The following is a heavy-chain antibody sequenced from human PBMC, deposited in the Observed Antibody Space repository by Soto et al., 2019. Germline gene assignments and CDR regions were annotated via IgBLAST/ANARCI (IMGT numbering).Heavy chain of an antibody. CDR3: ARDDKDYYDSSGYSGY. CDR1: GFTFSIYG. CDR2: IWYDGSNK. D-gene: IGHD3-22*01. J-gene: IGHJ4*02. V-gene: IGHV3-33*01. Sequence: GSLRLSCAASGFTFSIYGMHWVRQAPGKGLEWVAVIWYDGSNKYYADSVKGRFTISRDNSKDTLYLQMNSLRAEDTAVYYCARDDKDYYDSSGYSGYWGQGTLVTVSS.